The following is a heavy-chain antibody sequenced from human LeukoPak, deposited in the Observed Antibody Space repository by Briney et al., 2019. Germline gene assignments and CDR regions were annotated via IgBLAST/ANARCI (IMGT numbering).Heavy chain of an antibody. CDR2: IYYSGST. CDR3: ARHLISKSGYSYGYDGWFDP. J-gene: IGHJ5*02. V-gene: IGHV4-59*08. Sequence: PSETLSLTCTVSGGSISSYYWSWIRQPPGKGLEWIGYIYYSGSTNYNPSLKSRVTISVDTSKNQFSLKLSSVTAADTAVYYCARHLISKSGYSYGYDGWFDPWDQGTLVTVSS. D-gene: IGHD5-18*01. CDR1: GGSISSYY.